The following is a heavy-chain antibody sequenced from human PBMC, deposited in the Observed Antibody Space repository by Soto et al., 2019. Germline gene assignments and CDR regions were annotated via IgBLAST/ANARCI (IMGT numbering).Heavy chain of an antibody. CDR1: GFTFSSYA. CDR2: ISYDAKIK. D-gene: IGHD2-21*02. Sequence: QVQLVESGGGVVQPGRSLRLSCAASGFTFSSYAMHWVRQAPGRGLEWVTFISYDAKIKYYADSVKGRFTISRDNSKNTLYLQMNSLRAEDTAVYYCARDQWACSAGDCTSFDYYYGMDVWGQGTTVTVSS. V-gene: IGHV3-30*04. J-gene: IGHJ6*02. CDR3: ARDQWACSAGDCTSFDYYYGMDV.